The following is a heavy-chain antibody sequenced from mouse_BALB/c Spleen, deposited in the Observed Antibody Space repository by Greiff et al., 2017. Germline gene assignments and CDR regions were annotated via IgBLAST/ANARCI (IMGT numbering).Heavy chain of an antibody. CDR2: ILPGSGST. J-gene: IGHJ3*01. CDR1: GYTFSSYW. V-gene: IGHV1-9*01. D-gene: IGHD2-1*01. CDR3: ASYGNYEAWFAY. Sequence: VQLQQSGAELMKPGASVKISCKATGYTFSSYWIEWVKQRPGHGLEWIGEILPGSGSTNYNEKFKGKATFTADTSSNTAYMQLSSLTSEDSAVYYCASYGNYEAWFAYWGQGTLVTVSA.